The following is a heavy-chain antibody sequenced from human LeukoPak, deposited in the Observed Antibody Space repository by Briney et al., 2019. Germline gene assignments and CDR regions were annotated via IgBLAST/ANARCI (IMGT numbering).Heavy chain of an antibody. CDR2: ISSSSSYI. J-gene: IGHJ4*02. V-gene: IGHV3-21*01. CDR1: GFMFSSFS. CDR3: ASLGMDGYNHGFFS. Sequence: GGSLRLSCAASGFMFSSFSMNWVRQAPGKGLEWVSSISSSSSYIYYADSVKGRFTISRDNAKNSLYLQMNSLRAEDTAVYYCASLGMDGYNHGFFSRGQGTLVTVSS. D-gene: IGHD5-24*01.